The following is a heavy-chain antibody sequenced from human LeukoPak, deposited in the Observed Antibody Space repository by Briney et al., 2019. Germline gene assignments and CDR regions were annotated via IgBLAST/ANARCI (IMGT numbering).Heavy chain of an antibody. CDR3: AKDSDPSSWSPYFDY. CDR1: GFTFSSYG. CDR2: IRYDGSNK. V-gene: IGHV3-30*02. D-gene: IGHD6-13*01. Sequence: PGGSLRLSCAASGFTFSSYGMHWVRQAPGKGLEGVAFIRYDGSNKYYADSVKGRFTISRDNSKNTLYLQMNSLRAEDTAVYYCAKDSDPSSWSPYFDYWGQGTLVTVSS. J-gene: IGHJ4*02.